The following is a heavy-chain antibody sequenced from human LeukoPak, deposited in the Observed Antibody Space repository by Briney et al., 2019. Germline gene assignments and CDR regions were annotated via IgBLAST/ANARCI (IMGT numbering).Heavy chain of an antibody. CDR3: ARGPPRGKYYYMDV. D-gene: IGHD1-1*01. CDR2: TGTASDT. Sequence: GGSLRLSCAASGFTFSSFDMHWVRQPTGQGLEWVSTTGTASDTYCPGSVEGRFTLSRDNAKNSLYLQMNSLTAGDTAVYYCARGPPRGKYYYMDVWGKGTTVTVSS. V-gene: IGHV3-13*01. J-gene: IGHJ6*03. CDR1: GFTFSSFD.